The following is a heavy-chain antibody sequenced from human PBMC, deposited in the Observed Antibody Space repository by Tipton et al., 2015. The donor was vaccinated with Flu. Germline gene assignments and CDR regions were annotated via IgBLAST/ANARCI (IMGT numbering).Heavy chain of an antibody. J-gene: IGHJ4*02. Sequence: SLRLSCTASGFPFSSYSMNWVRQAPGKGLEWAASISRSSTYIYYADSVEGRFTISRDDARNSVYLQMNSLRADDTAVYYCVYWTGDYWGQGTLVTVSS. CDR3: VYWTGDY. V-gene: IGHV3-21*01. CDR1: GFPFSSYS. D-gene: IGHD1-1*01. CDR2: ISRSSTYI.